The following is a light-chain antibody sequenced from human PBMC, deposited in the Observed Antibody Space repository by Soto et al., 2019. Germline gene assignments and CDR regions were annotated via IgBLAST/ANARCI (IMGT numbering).Light chain of an antibody. CDR2: DAS. Sequence: EIVLTQSPATLSLSPGERATLSCRASQSVRSLLAWYQQKPGQPPRLLIYDASNRATGIPARFSGSGSGTDFTLTISSLEPGDFAVYYCQQRSDWPITFGQGTRLEIK. V-gene: IGKV3-11*01. J-gene: IGKJ5*01. CDR1: QSVRSL. CDR3: QQRSDWPIT.